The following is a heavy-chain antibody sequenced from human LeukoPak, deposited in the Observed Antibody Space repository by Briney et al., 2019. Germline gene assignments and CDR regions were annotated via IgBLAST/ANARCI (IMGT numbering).Heavy chain of an antibody. Sequence: PGGSLRLSCAASGFTFDDYAMHWVRQAPGKGLEWVSGISWNSGSIGYADSVKGRFTISRDNAKNSLYLQMNSLRAEDTALYYCAKDSFGGIAAVLDYWGQGTLVTVSS. J-gene: IGHJ4*02. D-gene: IGHD6-13*01. CDR2: ISWNSGSI. V-gene: IGHV3-9*01. CDR1: GFTFDDYA. CDR3: AKDSFGGIAAVLDY.